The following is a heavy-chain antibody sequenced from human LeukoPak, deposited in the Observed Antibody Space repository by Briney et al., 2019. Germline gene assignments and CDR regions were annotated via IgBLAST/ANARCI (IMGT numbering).Heavy chain of an antibody. V-gene: IGHV3-11*04. D-gene: IGHD3-3*01. J-gene: IGHJ4*02. CDR1: GFTFSDYY. CDR3: ARDATYYDFWSGYSCDY. CDR2: ISSSGSTI. Sequence: RTGGSLRLSCAASGFTFSDYYMSWIRQAPGKGLEWVPYISSSGSTIYYADSVKGRFTISRDNAKNSLYLQMNSLRAEDTAVYYCARDATYYDFWSGYSCDYWGQGTLVTVSS.